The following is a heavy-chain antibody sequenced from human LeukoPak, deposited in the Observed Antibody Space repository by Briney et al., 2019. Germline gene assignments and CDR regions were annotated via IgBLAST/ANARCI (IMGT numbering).Heavy chain of an antibody. V-gene: IGHV3-74*01. CDR3: ARSYDFWSGYYPSTLTYYYYGMDV. CDR1: GFTFSSYW. Sequence: GGSLRLACAASGFTFSSYWMHWVRQAPGKGLVWVSRINSDGSSTSYADSVKGRFTISRDNAKNTLYLQMHSLRAEDTAVYYCARSYDFWSGYYPSTLTYYYYGMDVWGQGTTVTVSS. J-gene: IGHJ6*02. CDR2: INSDGSST. D-gene: IGHD3-3*01.